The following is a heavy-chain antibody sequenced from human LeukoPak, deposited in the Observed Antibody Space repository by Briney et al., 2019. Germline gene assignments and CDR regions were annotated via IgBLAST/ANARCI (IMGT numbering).Heavy chain of an antibody. CDR2: MFYSGST. Sequence: SETLSLTCTVSGGSISSFYWSWIRQPPGKGLEWIGYMFYSGSTNYNPSLKSRVTISVDTSKNQFFLKLSSVTAADTAVYYCATETRRGDYYYYYMDVWGKGTTVTVSS. V-gene: IGHV4-59*01. D-gene: IGHD1-1*01. CDR3: ATETRRGDYYYYYMDV. J-gene: IGHJ6*03. CDR1: GGSISSFY.